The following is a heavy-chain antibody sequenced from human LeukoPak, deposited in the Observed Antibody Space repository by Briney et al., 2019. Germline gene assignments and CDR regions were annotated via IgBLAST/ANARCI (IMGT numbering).Heavy chain of an antibody. CDR2: IRYDGSNK. CDR1: GFTFSSYG. V-gene: IGHV3-33*08. CDR3: ARKPGYSYTFDY. J-gene: IGHJ4*02. D-gene: IGHD5-18*01. Sequence: PGGSLRLSCAASGFTFSSYGMHWVRQAPGKGLEWVAFIRYDGSNKYYADSVKGRFTISRDNSKNTLYLQMNSLRAEDTAVYYCARKPGYSYTFDYWGQGTLVTVSS.